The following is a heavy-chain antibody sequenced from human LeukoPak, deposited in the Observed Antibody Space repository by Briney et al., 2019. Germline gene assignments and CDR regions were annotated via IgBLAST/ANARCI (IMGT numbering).Heavy chain of an antibody. Sequence: GGSLRLSCAASGFTFSSYGMHWVRRAPGKGREWVAVISYEGSNKYYADSVKGRFTISIDNSKNPLYLQMNSLRAEDTAVYYCAKDQVMRYFELSMDVWGKGTTVTVSS. D-gene: IGHD3-9*01. J-gene: IGHJ6*04. CDR1: GFTFSSYG. CDR3: AKDQVMRYFELSMDV. V-gene: IGHV3-30*18. CDR2: ISYEGSNK.